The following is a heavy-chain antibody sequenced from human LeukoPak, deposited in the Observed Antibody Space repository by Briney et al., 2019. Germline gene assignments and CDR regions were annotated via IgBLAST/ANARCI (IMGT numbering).Heavy chain of an antibody. D-gene: IGHD3-3*01. J-gene: IGHJ4*02. Sequence: QAGGSLRLSCAASGFTLGRYWMHWFCQAPGTGLVWVARSNSDGKITDYADSVRGRFTTSRDNTKNTVYLQMSSLRAEDTGVYYCARDHHDFWSGYPNYWGQGTLVIVSS. CDR3: ARDHHDFWSGYPNY. CDR2: SNSDGKIT. V-gene: IGHV3-74*01. CDR1: GFTLGRYW.